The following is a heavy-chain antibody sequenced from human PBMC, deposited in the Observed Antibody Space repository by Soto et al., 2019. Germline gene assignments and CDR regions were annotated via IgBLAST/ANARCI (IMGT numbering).Heavy chain of an antibody. Sequence: SETLSLTCSVSGVSVTGYYWTWIRHSPGKGLEWIGYVYHTGNTYYNPSLKSRVTISLDTSKNQVSLRLRSVTAADPAVYYCAREQYNWKLWGQGTLVTVSS. D-gene: IGHD1-20*01. CDR3: AREQYNWKL. CDR1: GVSVTGYY. CDR2: VYHTGNT. V-gene: IGHV4-59*02. J-gene: IGHJ4*02.